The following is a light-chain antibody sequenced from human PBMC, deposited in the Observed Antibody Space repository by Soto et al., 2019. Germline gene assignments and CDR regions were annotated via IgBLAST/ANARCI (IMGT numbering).Light chain of an antibody. CDR3: NSYTTSSPYV. CDR2: DVS. CDR1: SSDVGGYNY. J-gene: IGLJ1*01. Sequence: QSALTQPASVSGSPGQSITISCTGTSSDVGGYNYVSWYQQHPGKVPKLMIYDVSYRPSGVSNRFSGSKSGNTASLTISGLQAEDEADYYCNSYTTSSPYVFGTGTKLTVL. V-gene: IGLV2-14*01.